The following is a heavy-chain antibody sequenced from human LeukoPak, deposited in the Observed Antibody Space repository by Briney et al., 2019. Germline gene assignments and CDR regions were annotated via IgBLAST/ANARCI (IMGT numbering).Heavy chain of an antibody. CDR3: ARGTYYYEF. J-gene: IGHJ4*02. CDR2: MNQLGDEK. Sequence: GGSLRLSCAASKFTFSSYWMSWVRQAPGKGLEWVAYMNQLGDEKNYLDSVKGRFTISRDNAKNSLYLQMTSLRTEDTAVYYCARGTYYYEFWGQGTLVTVSS. D-gene: IGHD3-16*01. V-gene: IGHV3-7*04. CDR1: KFTFSSYW.